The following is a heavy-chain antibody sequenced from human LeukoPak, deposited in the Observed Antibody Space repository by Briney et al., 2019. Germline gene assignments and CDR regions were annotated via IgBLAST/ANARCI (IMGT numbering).Heavy chain of an antibody. D-gene: IGHD2-2*01. CDR1: GVSISSSDYY. CDR3: ARRYQYVHGMDV. J-gene: IGHJ6*02. CDR2: IYYSGST. V-gene: IGHV4-61*05. Sequence: PSETLSLTCTVSGVSISSSDYYWGWIRQPPGKGLEWIGYIYYSGSTNYNPSLKSRVTISVDTSKNQFSLKLSSVTAADTAVYYCARRYQYVHGMDVWGQGTTVTVSS.